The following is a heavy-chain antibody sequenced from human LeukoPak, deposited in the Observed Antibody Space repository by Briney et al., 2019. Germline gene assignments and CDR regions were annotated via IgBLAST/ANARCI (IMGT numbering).Heavy chain of an antibody. CDR2: INPNNGDT. V-gene: IGHV1-8*01. J-gene: IGHJ4*02. CDR3: VKSVNYGDFFH. CDR1: GYTFTSYD. D-gene: IGHD4-17*01. Sequence: ASVKVSCKTSGYTFTSYDINWLRQATGQGLEWMGWINPNNGDTGYAQKFQGRVTMTRDTSISTAYMELSSLTSQDTAVYYCVKSVNYGDFFHWGQGTLVTVSS.